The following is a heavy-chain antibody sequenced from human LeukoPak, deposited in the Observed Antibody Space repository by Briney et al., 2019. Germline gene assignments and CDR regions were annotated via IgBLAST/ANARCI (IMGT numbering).Heavy chain of an antibody. CDR3: ARSYSYGWDYDY. CDR1: GFTISHHY. V-gene: IGHV3-53*01. Sequence: PGGSLRLSCAASGFTISHHYMTWVRQAPGKGLEGVSIMYPDGSTYSADSVKGRFTISRDSSKNTLYLQMNSLRAEDTAVYYCARSYSYGWDYDYWGQGTLVTVSS. CDR2: MYPDGST. J-gene: IGHJ4*02. D-gene: IGHD3-16*02.